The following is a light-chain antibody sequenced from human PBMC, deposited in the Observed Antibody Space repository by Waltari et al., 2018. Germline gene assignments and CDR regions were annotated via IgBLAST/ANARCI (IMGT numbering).Light chain of an antibody. Sequence: QSVVTQPPSASGTPGQRVTISCSGSNFNIGSNSVYWFQQPPGAAPKLLMYDNDQRPSGVPDRFSASKSGTSASLAISALQSGDEADYYCATWEGSQRVFGTGTKVTVL. CDR1: NFNIGSNS. CDR2: DND. V-gene: IGLV1-44*01. CDR3: ATWEGSQRV. J-gene: IGLJ1*01.